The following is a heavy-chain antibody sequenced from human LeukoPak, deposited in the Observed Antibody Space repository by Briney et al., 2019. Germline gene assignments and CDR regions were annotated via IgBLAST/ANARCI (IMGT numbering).Heavy chain of an antibody. CDR1: GFTFTNCG. CDR2: ISYDGGKK. J-gene: IGHJ2*01. V-gene: IGHV3-30*03. D-gene: IGHD2/OR15-2a*01. CDR3: ARDGLLLRPLGETPWYFDL. Sequence: GGSLRLSCAASGFTFTNCGMHWVRQAPGKGLEWVAVISYDGGKKYYAESVKGRFTISRDNSKNTLYLQMNSLRAEDTAEYYCARDGLLLRPLGETPWYFDLWGRGTLVTVSS.